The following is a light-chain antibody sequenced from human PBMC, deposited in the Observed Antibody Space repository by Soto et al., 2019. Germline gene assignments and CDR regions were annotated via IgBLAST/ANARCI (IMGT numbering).Light chain of an antibody. J-gene: IGLJ1*01. V-gene: IGLV2-14*01. CDR1: SSDVGGYNY. CDR3: SSYTSISTLGV. CDR2: DVS. Sequence: QSVLTQPASVSGSPGQSITISCTGTSSDVGGYNYVSWYQQHPGKAPKLMIYDVSNRPSGVSNRFSGSKSGNTASLTISGLQAEDEAGYYCSSYTSISTLGVFGTGTKVTVL.